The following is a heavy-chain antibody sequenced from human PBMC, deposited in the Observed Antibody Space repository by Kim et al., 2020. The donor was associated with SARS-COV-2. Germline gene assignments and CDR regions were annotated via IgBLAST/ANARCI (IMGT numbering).Heavy chain of an antibody. CDR3: ARLGSSWYFDY. J-gene: IGHJ4*02. D-gene: IGHD6-13*01. Sequence: YYNPSLKSRVTISVDTSKNQFSLKLSSVTAADTAVYYCARLGSSWYFDYWGQGTLVTVSS. V-gene: IGHV4-31*02.